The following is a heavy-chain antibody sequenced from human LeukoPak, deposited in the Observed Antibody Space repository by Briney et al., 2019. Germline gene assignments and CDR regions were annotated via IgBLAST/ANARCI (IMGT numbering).Heavy chain of an antibody. D-gene: IGHD2-2*01. V-gene: IGHV3-49*04. CDR3: ARRNAGDIVVVPAARGAFDI. CDR2: IRSKAYGGTT. Sequence: PGGSLRLSCATSGMNFINAWMSWVRQAPGKGLEWVGFIRSKAYGGTTEYAASVKGRFTISRDDSKSIAYLQMNSLKTEDTAVYYCARRNAGDIVVVPAARGAFDIWGQGTMVTVSS. CDR1: GMNFINAW. J-gene: IGHJ3*02.